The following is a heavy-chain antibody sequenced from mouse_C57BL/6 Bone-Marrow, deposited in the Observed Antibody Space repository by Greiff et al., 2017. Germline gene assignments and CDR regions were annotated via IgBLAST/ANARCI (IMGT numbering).Heavy chain of an antibody. CDR1: GFTFGSYA. CDR2: ISDGGRYT. D-gene: IGHD2-4*01. Sequence: EVHLVESWGGLVKPGGSLKLPCAASGFTFGSYAMSWVRQTPEKRLEWVATISDGGRYTYYPANVKGRFTISRDSAKNNLYLQMSHLKSEDTAMYYCAGDDDYDPFAYWGQGTLVTVSA. V-gene: IGHV5-4*01. CDR3: AGDDDYDPFAY. J-gene: IGHJ3*01.